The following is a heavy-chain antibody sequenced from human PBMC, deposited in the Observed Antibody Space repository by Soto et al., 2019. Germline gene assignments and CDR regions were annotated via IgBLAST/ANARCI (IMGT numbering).Heavy chain of an antibody. Sequence: QLQLVQSGAKMKKPGSSVKVSCQSSGGTFNTYAMNWVRQAPGQGPEWMGDISPMFGAANYAPKFQGRVTITADESTGTSYMQLSSLTSEDTALYFCAREVQVHTPAFVYWGQGTLVTVSS. V-gene: IGHV1-69*19. CDR1: GGTFNTYA. CDR2: ISPMFGAA. J-gene: IGHJ4*02. D-gene: IGHD3-10*01. CDR3: AREVQVHTPAFVY.